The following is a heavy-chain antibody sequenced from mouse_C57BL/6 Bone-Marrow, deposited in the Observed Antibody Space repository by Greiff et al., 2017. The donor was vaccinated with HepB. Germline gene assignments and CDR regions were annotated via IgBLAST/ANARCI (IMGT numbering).Heavy chain of an antibody. CDR3: ARSYGSSFLLYYLDY. CDR2: IYPRSGNT. D-gene: IGHD1-1*01. Sequence: VQLQQSGAELARPGASVKLSCKASGYTFTSYGISWVKQRTGQGLEWIGEIYPRSGNTYYNEKFKGKATLTADKSSSTAYMELRSLTSEDSAVYFCARSYGSSFLLYYLDYWGQGTTLTVSS. CDR1: GYTFTSYG. V-gene: IGHV1-81*01. J-gene: IGHJ2*01.